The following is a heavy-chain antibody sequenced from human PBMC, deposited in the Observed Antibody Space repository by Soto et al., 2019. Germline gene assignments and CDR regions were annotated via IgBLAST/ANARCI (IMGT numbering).Heavy chain of an antibody. CDR2: IYYSGST. CDR1: GGSVSSGSYY. CDR3: ARDGKGGRHY. V-gene: IGHV4-61*01. Sequence: QVQLQESGPGLVKPSETLSLTCTVSGGSVSSGSYYWSWIRQPPGKGLEWIGYIYYSGSTNYNPSLKSRVTISVDTSKNQFSPKLSSVPAADTAVYYCARDGKGGRHYWGQGTLVTVSS. J-gene: IGHJ4*02. D-gene: IGHD3-16*01.